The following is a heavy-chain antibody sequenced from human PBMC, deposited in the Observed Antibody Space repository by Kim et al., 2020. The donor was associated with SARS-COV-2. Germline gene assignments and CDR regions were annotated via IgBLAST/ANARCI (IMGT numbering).Heavy chain of an antibody. V-gene: IGHV3-33*01. J-gene: IGHJ5*02. CDR1: GFTFSSYG. CDR2: IWHDGNNK. CDR3: ARDVPPPFGSGSLQYNWFDP. D-gene: IGHD3-10*01. Sequence: GGSLRLSCAASGFTFSSYGMHWVRQAPGKGLEWVAIIWHDGNNKYYGDSVKGRFTISRYKSKNTLYLQMNSLRAEDTAIYYCARDVPPPFGSGSLQYNWFDPWGQGTLVIVSS.